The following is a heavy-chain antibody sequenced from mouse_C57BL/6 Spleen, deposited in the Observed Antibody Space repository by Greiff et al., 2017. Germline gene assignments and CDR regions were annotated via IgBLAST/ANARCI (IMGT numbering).Heavy chain of an antibody. D-gene: IGHD2-4*01. CDR2: INPNNGGT. CDR3: ARDYYDYYHYYAMDY. Sequence: EVQLQQSGPELVKPGASVKMSCKASGYTFTDYNMHWVKQSHGKSLEWIGYINPNNGGTSYNQKFKGQATLTVNKSSSTSYMALRSLTSEDSAVYYCARDYYDYYHYYAMDYWGQGTSGTVSS. J-gene: IGHJ4*01. V-gene: IGHV1-22*01. CDR1: GYTFTDYN.